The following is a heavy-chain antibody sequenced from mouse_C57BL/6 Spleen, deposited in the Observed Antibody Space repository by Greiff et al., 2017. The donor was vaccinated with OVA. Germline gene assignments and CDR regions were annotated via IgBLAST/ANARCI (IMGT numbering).Heavy chain of an antibody. CDR1: GYSITSGYY. Sequence: ESGPGLVKPSQSLSLTCSVTGYSITSGYYWNWIRQFPGNKLEWMGYISYDGSNNYNPSLKNRITITRDTSKNQFFLKLNSVTTEDTATYYCAREDSSGHGNDWGKGTTLTVSS. CDR3: AREDSSGHGND. V-gene: IGHV3-6*01. D-gene: IGHD3-2*02. J-gene: IGHJ2*01. CDR2: ISYDGSN.